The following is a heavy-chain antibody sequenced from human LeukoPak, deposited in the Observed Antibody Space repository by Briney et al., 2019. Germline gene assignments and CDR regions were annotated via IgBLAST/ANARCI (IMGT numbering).Heavy chain of an antibody. CDR2: ISYDGSNK. V-gene: IGHV3-30*18. J-gene: IGHJ4*02. CDR1: GFTFSSYG. D-gene: IGHD4-11*01. Sequence: PGGSLRLSCAASGFTFSSYGMHWVRQAPGKGLEWVAVISYDGSNKYYADSVKGRFTISRDNSKNTLYLQMNNLRAEDTAVYYCAKGYDYSDSQYYFDYWGQGTLVTVSS. CDR3: AKGYDYSDSQYYFDY.